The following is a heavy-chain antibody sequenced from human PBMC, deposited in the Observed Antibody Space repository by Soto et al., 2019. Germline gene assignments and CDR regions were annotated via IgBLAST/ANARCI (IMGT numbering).Heavy chain of an antibody. D-gene: IGHD3-9*01. CDR3: ARGGILTGAYYYGMDV. CDR2: IWYDGSNK. Sequence: QVQLVESGGGVVQPGRSLRLSCAASGFTFSSYGMHWVRQAPGKGLEWVAVIWYDGSNKYYADSVKGRFTISRDNSKNTLYMQMNSRRADDTAVYYCARGGILTGAYYYGMDVWGQGTTVTVSS. CDR1: GFTFSSYG. V-gene: IGHV3-33*01. J-gene: IGHJ6*02.